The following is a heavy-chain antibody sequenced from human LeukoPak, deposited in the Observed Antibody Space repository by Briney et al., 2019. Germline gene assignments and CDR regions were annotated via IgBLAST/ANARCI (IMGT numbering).Heavy chain of an antibody. V-gene: IGHV1-46*01. CDR2: INPSGGST. CDR3: ARELDTPGEGFKYGMDV. Sequence: GASVKVSCKASGYTFTSYYMHWVRQAPGQGLEWMGIINPSGGSTSYAQKFQGRVTMTRDTSTSTVYMELSSLGSEDTAVYYCARELDTPGEGFKYGMDVWGQGTTVTVSS. J-gene: IGHJ6*02. D-gene: IGHD3-16*01. CDR1: GYTFTSYY.